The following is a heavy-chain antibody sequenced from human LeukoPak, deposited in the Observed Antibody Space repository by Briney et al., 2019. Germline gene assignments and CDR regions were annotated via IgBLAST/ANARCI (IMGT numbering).Heavy chain of an antibody. CDR2: IHPRDSET. CDR3: ARRTYDVLTGTPSSVRRNWFDS. J-gene: IGHJ5*01. Sequence: GESLKISCKGSGYSLTSYWIGWVRQIPGKGLEWMGIIHPRDSETRYSPSFQGQVTMSADKSITTAYLQWTSLKVSDTAMYYCARRTYDVLTGTPSSVRRNWFDSWGQGTLVTVFS. V-gene: IGHV5-51*01. CDR1: GYSLTSYW. D-gene: IGHD3-9*01.